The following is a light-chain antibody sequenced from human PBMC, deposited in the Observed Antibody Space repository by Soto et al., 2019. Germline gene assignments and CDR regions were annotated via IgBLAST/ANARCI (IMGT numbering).Light chain of an antibody. V-gene: IGKV1-39*01. J-gene: IGKJ4*01. CDR2: TAS. Sequence: DLQMTQSPSSLSASVGDRVSITCRASQNIGIYLNWYQQKPGKAPKLLIYTASSLQSGVPSRVSGSGSGTDFTLTISSLQPEDFATYFCQQSFSTPLTFGGGTKVEIK. CDR1: QNIGIY. CDR3: QQSFSTPLT.